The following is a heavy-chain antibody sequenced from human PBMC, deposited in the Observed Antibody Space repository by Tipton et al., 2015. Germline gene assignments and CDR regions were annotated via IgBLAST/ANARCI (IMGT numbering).Heavy chain of an antibody. Sequence: VQLVQAGAEGKKPGESLKISCKGSGYIFTSFWIGWVRQMPGKGLEWTGTIYPGDSETRYNPSFQGQVTISADKSITTAYLQWRSLKASDTAMYYCVRRARRVGSHSYPYYFDYWGQGTLVPVSS. D-gene: IGHD1-26*01. CDR3: VRRARRVGSHSYPYYFDY. V-gene: IGHV5-51*01. J-gene: IGHJ4*02. CDR1: GYIFTSFW. CDR2: IYPGDSET.